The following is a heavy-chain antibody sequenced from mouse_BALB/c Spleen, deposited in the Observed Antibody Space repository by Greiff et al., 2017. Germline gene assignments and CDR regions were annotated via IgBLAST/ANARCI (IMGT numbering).Heavy chain of an antibody. Sequence: DVQLQESGPGLVKPSQSLSLTCSVTGYSITSGYYWNWIRQFPGNKLEWMGYISYDGSNNYNPSLKNRISITRDTSKNQFFLKLNSVTTEDTATYYCARERRGYAMDYWGQGTSVTVSS. CDR3: ARERRGYAMDY. J-gene: IGHJ4*01. CDR2: ISYDGSN. CDR1: GYSITSGYY. V-gene: IGHV3-6*02.